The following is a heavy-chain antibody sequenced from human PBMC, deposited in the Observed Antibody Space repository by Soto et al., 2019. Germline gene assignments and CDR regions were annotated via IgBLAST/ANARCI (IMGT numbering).Heavy chain of an antibody. CDR3: AKDGSGITIFGVVTIRYYFDY. V-gene: IGHV3-23*01. Sequence: GGSLRLSCAASGFTFSSYAMSWVRQAPGKGLEWVSAISGSGGSTYYADSVKGRFTISRDNSKNTLYLQMNSLRAEDTAVYYCAKDGSGITIFGVVTIRYYFDYWGQGTLVTVSS. D-gene: IGHD3-3*01. CDR1: GFTFSSYA. J-gene: IGHJ4*02. CDR2: ISGSGGST.